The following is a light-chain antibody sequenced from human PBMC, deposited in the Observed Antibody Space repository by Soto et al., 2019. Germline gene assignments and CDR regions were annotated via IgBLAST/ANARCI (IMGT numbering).Light chain of an antibody. Sequence: QSALTQPASVSGSPGQSIAISCTGTSSDVGGFDYVSWYQQHPGKAPKLIIYEVSNRPSGISNRFSGSKSVYTASLTISGLQAEDEADYYCSSYTSGSAWVFGGGTKVTVL. V-gene: IGLV2-14*01. CDR2: EVS. CDR3: SSYTSGSAWV. CDR1: SSDVGGFDY. J-gene: IGLJ3*02.